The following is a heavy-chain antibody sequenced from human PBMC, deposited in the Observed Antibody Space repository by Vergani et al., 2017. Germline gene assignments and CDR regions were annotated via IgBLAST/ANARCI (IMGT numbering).Heavy chain of an antibody. Sequence: EVQLVETGGGLIQPGGSLRLSCAASGFTVSSNYMSWVRQAPGKGLEWVSVIYSGGSTYYADSVKGRFTISRDNSKNTLYLQMNSLRAEDTAVYYCAREIAVAGTPADYWGQGTLVTVSS. CDR2: IYSGGST. CDR3: AREIAVAGTPADY. D-gene: IGHD6-19*01. V-gene: IGHV3-53*02. J-gene: IGHJ4*02. CDR1: GFTVSSNY.